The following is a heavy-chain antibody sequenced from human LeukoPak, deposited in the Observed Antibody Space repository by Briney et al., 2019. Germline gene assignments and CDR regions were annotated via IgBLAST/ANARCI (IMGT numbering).Heavy chain of an antibody. J-gene: IGHJ3*02. CDR1: GYTFATYG. V-gene: IGHV1-18*01. D-gene: IGHD3-3*01. Sequence: ASVKVSCKASGYTFATYGIIWVRQAPGQGLAWVGWISANNGNTNYTQKVQGRVTMTTDTSTSTAYLELRSLRSDDTAVYYCARDGGWFWRTDHDAFDIWGQGTMVTVSS. CDR3: ARDGGWFWRTDHDAFDI. CDR2: ISANNGNT.